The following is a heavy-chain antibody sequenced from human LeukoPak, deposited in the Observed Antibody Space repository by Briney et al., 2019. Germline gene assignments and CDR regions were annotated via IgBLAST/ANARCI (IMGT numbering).Heavy chain of an antibody. CDR2: VSGSSRYI. Sequence: PGGSLRLSCAATGFTFSSQSMNWVRQAPGKGLEWVASVSGSSRYIYYADSVEGRFTISRDNAKNSLYLQMSSLRAEDTAVYYCARDGFCTSATCHYYFDSWGQGTLVTVSS. CDR1: GFTFSSQS. CDR3: ARDGFCTSATCHYYFDS. J-gene: IGHJ4*02. V-gene: IGHV3-21*01. D-gene: IGHD2-2*01.